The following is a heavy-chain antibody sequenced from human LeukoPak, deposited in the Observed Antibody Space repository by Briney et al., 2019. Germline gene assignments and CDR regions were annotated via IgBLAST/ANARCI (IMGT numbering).Heavy chain of an antibody. CDR2: IYYSGST. CDR3: AREPGYCSGGSCYSYWYFDL. J-gene: IGHJ2*01. Sequence: SETLSLTCTVSGGSISSSSYYWGWIRQPPGKGLEWIGSIYYSGSTYYNPSLKSRVTISVDRSENQFSLKLSSVTAADTAVYYCAREPGYCSGGSCYSYWYFDLWGRGTLVTVSS. D-gene: IGHD2-15*01. CDR1: GGSISSSSYY. V-gene: IGHV4-39*07.